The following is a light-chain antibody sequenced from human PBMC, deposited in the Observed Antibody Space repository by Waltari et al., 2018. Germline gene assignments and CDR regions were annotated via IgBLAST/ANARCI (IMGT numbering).Light chain of an antibody. Sequence: DIQLTQSPSSVSAAVGDRVIITCRARQGVRTWLSWYQQKPGQAPKLLIYAASSLLSGVPSRFTGSGSGTDFALTINNLQPDDFATYFCQQGHSFPITFGQGTRVDIK. CDR2: AAS. CDR3: QQGHSFPIT. V-gene: IGKV1-12*01. CDR1: QGVRTW. J-gene: IGKJ5*01.